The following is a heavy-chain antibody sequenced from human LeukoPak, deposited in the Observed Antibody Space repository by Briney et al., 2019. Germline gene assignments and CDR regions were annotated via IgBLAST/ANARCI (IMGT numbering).Heavy chain of an antibody. CDR3: ARGRITMVRGVPKLRYMDV. CDR2: INHSGGT. V-gene: IGHV4-34*01. Sequence: PSETLSLTCAVYGGSFSGYYWSWIRQPPGKGLEWIGEINHSGGTNYNPSLKSRVTISVDTSKNQFSLKLSSVTAADTAVYYCARGRITMVRGVPKLRYMDVWGKGTTATVSS. CDR1: GGSFSGYY. D-gene: IGHD3-10*01. J-gene: IGHJ6*03.